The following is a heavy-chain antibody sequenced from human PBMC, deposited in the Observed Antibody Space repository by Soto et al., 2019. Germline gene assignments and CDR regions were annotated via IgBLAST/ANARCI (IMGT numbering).Heavy chain of an antibody. CDR2: ISYDGSNK. D-gene: IGHD6-19*01. J-gene: IGHJ4*02. CDR3: ATDRYGSGWFPPN. CDR1: GFTFSNSG. V-gene: IGHV3-30*03. Sequence: QVQLVESGGGVVQPGRSLRLSCAASGFTFSNSGMHWVRQAPGKGLEWVAVISYDGSNKYYADSVKGRFTISRDNSKNTLYLQMNSLRAEDTAVYYCATDRYGSGWFPPNGGQGTRVTASP.